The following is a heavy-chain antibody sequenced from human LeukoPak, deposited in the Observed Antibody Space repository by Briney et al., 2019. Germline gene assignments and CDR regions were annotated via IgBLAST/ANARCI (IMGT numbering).Heavy chain of an antibody. J-gene: IGHJ6*02. CDR1: GFTFSSYA. CDR3: ARDPAPMDA. V-gene: IGHV3-21*04. Sequence: PGGSLRLSCAGSGFTFSSYAMTWVRQAPGKGLEWVSSISSRSGYMYYADSVKGRFTISRDNAKNSLYLQMNSLRAEDTAVYYCARDPAPMDAWGQGTTVTVSS. CDR2: ISSRSGYM.